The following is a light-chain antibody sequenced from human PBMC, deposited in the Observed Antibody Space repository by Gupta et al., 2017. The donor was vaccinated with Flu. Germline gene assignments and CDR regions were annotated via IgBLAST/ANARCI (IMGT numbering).Light chain of an antibody. Sequence: SITISCTGTSSEVGAYNYVSWYQQYPDKAPKLLIYEVTNRPSGVSKRFSGSKSGNTASLTISGLQGEDEADYYCLSRASRLTYVFGTGTKVTVL. CDR1: SSEVGAYNY. CDR3: LSRASRLTYV. CDR2: EVT. J-gene: IGLJ1*01. V-gene: IGLV2-14*01.